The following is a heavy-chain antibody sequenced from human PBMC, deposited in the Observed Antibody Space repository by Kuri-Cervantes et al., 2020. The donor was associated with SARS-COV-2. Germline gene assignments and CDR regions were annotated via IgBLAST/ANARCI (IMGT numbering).Heavy chain of an antibody. CDR1: GFTFSSYS. J-gene: IGHJ4*02. CDR3: ARGGYSSSWYSDY. V-gene: IGHV3-21*01. CDR2: ISSSSSYI. D-gene: IGHD6-13*01. Sequence: GESRKISCAASGFTFSSYSMNWVRQAPGKGLEWVSSISSSSSYIYYADSVKGRFTISRDNAKNSLYLQMNSLRAEDTAVYYCARGGYSSSWYSDYWGQGTLVTVSS.